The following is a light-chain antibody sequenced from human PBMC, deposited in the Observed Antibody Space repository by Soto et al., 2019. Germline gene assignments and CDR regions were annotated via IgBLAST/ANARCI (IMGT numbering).Light chain of an antibody. CDR1: SSDVGAYNY. Sequence: QSALTQPRSVSGSPGQSVTISCTGTSSDVGAYNYVSWYQQHPGKVPKLMIYDVSRRPSGVPDRFSGSKRGNTASLTISGLQADDEADYYCCSYAGSYTLVFGGGTKLTVL. J-gene: IGLJ3*02. V-gene: IGLV2-11*01. CDR3: CSYAGSYTLV. CDR2: DVS.